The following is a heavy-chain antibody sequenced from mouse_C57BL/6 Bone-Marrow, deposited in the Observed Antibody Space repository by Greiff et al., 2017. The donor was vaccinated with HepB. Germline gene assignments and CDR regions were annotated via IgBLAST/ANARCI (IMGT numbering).Heavy chain of an antibody. CDR3: ARMTAQAHFDY. CDR2: IYPGGGYT. CDR1: GYTFTNYW. D-gene: IGHD3-2*02. Sequence: QVQLQQSGAELVRPGPSVKMSCKASGYTFTNYWIGWAKQRPGHGLEWIGDIYPGGGYTNYNEKFKGKATLTADKYSSTAYMQFSSLTSEDSAIYYCARMTAQAHFDYWGQGTTLTVSS. J-gene: IGHJ2*01. V-gene: IGHV1-63*01.